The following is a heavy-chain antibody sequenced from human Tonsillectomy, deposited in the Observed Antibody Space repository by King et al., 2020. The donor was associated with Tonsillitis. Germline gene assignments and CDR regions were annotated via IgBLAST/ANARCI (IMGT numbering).Heavy chain of an antibody. V-gene: IGHV4-39*01. CDR1: GGSINRSSYS. D-gene: IGHD1-26*01. CDR3: ARIPFIVGPGGFDP. Sequence: QLQESGPGLVKPSETLSLTCTVSGGSINRSSYSWGWIRQPPGKGLEWIGNIYYNGSTYYNPSLKSRVSISVDTSKNQFSLRLSSVTAADTTVYYCARIPFIVGPGGFDPWGQGTLVTVSS. CDR2: IYYNGST. J-gene: IGHJ5*02.